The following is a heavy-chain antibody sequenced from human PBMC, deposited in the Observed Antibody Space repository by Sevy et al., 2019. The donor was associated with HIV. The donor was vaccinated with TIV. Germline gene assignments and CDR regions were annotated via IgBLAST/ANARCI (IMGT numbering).Heavy chain of an antibody. CDR3: ARGGCGVNCRKYNWFDP. D-gene: IGHD2-21*02. V-gene: IGHV4-61*02. Sequence: SETLSLTCTVSGGSITSGSYYWTWIRQPAGRGLEWIGRIYSNGNANYNPSLKSRVTMSVDTSKNQFSLTLSSVTAADTAMYYCARGGCGVNCRKYNWFDPWGQGALVTVSS. J-gene: IGHJ5*02. CDR2: IYSNGNA. CDR1: GGSITSGSYY.